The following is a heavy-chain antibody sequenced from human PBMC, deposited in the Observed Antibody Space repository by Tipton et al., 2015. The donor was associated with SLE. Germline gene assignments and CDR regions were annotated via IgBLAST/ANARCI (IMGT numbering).Heavy chain of an antibody. D-gene: IGHD5-12*01. CDR1: GGSISSYY. CDR3: ARWVSGYADY. CDR2: IYYSGST. Sequence: TLSLTCTVSGGSISSYYWSWIRQPPGKGLEWIGYIYYSGSTNYNPSLKSRVTISVDTSKNQFSLKLSSVTAADTDVYYCARWVSGYADYWGQGTLVTVSS. V-gene: IGHV4-59*01. J-gene: IGHJ4*02.